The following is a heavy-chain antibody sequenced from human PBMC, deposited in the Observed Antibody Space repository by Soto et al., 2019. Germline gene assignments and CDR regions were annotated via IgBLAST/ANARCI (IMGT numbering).Heavy chain of an antibody. CDR2: ISGSGGST. D-gene: IGHD6-6*01. Sequence: PGGSLRLSCAASGFTFSSYAMSWVRQAPGKGLEWVSAISGSGGSTYYADSVKGRFTISRDHSKNTRYLQMNSLRAEDTAVYYCANRVSSPLEYFDYWGQGTLVTVSS. J-gene: IGHJ4*02. CDR3: ANRVSSPLEYFDY. V-gene: IGHV3-23*01. CDR1: GFTFSSYA.